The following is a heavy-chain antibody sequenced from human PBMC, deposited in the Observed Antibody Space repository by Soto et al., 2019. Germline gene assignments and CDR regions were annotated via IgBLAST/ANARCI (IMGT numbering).Heavy chain of an antibody. J-gene: IGHJ3*01. V-gene: IGHV4-30-4*01. CDR2: IYYSGST. CDR1: GGSISSGDYY. Sequence: QVQLHESGPGLVKPSQTLSLTCTVSGGSISSGDYYWNWTRQPPGKGLGWMGRIYYSGSTYYSPGRNRRVDTSLCSSKKASALKRPLLTAQAPSFYYWVRGDWGVCSSSTCSDVFDFWARGIMVAVSS. CDR3: VRGDWGVCSSSTCSDVFDF. D-gene: IGHD2-2*01.